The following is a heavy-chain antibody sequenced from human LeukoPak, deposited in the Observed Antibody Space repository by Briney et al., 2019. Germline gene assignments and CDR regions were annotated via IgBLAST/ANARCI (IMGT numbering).Heavy chain of an antibody. CDR1: GGSISSYY. V-gene: IGHV4-59*12. Sequence: SETLSLTCTVSGGSISSYYWSWIRQPPGKGQEWIGYIYYSGSTNYNPSLKSRVTISVDTSKNQFSLKLSSVTAADTAVYYCARRWRLVAATRRWYAFDIWGQGTMVTVSS. D-gene: IGHD2-15*01. J-gene: IGHJ3*02. CDR3: ARRWRLVAATRRWYAFDI. CDR2: IYYSGST.